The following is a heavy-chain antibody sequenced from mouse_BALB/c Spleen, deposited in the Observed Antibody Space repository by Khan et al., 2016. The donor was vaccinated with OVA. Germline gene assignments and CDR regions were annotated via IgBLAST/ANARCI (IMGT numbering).Heavy chain of an antibody. J-gene: IGHJ3*01. CDR1: GYTFTDFA. CDR2: ISTYYGDA. CDR3: ARGSGNSRFAY. D-gene: IGHD1-3*01. Sequence: QVQLQQPGAELVRPGVSVKISCKGSGYTFTDFAMHWVKQSHAKSLEWLGVISTYYGDADYNQKFKGKATMTVEKSSSTAYMELARLTSEDSAIYYCARGSGNSRFAYWGQGTLVTVSA. V-gene: IGHV1S137*01.